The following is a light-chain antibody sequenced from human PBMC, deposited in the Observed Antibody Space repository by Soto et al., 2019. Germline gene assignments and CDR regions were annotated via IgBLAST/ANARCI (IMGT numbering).Light chain of an antibody. CDR1: LCXLHSSGKNY. CDR3: MQALQSPRT. CDR2: LGS. V-gene: IGKV2-28*01. J-gene: IGKJ1*01. Sequence: ILMTDSAISLPFTPGWPSSISSXSSLCXLHSSGKNYLDWFLQKPGQSPQLLIYLGSNRASGVPDRFSGSGSGTNFTLKISRVEAEDVGVYYCMQALQSPRTFGRGTKVDVK.